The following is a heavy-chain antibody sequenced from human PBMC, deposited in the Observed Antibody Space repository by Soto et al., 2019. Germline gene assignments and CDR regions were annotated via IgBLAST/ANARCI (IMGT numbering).Heavy chain of an antibody. V-gene: IGHV1-2*04. D-gene: IGHD5-12*01. Sequence: ASVKVSCKASGYTFTGYYMHWVRQAPGQGLEWMGWINPNSGGTNYAQKFQGWDTMTRDTSISTAYMELSRLRSDDTAVYYCAREMGFSGYRPRNYYYYYMDVWGKGTTVTVSS. CDR3: AREMGFSGYRPRNYYYYYMDV. CDR2: INPNSGGT. CDR1: GYTFTGYY. J-gene: IGHJ6*03.